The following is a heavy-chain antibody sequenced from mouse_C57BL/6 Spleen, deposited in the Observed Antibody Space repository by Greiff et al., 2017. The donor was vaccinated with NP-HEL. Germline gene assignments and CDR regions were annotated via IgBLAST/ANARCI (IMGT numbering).Heavy chain of an antibody. Sequence: EVQLVESEGGLVQPGSSMKLSCTASGFTFSDYYMAWVRQVPEKGLEWVANINYDGSSTYYLDSLKSRFIISRDNAKNILYLQMSSLKSEDTATYYCARDPSPYYGSSYWYFDVWGTGTTVTVSS. CDR3: ARDPSPYYGSSYWYFDV. J-gene: IGHJ1*03. V-gene: IGHV5-16*01. CDR2: INYDGSST. D-gene: IGHD1-1*01. CDR1: GFTFSDYY.